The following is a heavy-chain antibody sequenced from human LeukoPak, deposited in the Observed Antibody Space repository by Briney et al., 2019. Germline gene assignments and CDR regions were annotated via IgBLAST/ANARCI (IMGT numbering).Heavy chain of an antibody. CDR2: INPSGGST. J-gene: IGHJ4*02. D-gene: IGHD2-2*01. CDR1: GYTFTSYY. V-gene: IGHV1-46*01. CDR3: ARGGYCSSTSCYGGYDY. Sequence: ASVKVSCKASGYTFTSYYMHWVRQAPGQGLEWMGIINPSGGSTSYAQKFQGRVTMTRDTSTSTDYMELSSLRSEDTAVYYCARGGYCSSTSCYGGYDYWGQGTLVTVSS.